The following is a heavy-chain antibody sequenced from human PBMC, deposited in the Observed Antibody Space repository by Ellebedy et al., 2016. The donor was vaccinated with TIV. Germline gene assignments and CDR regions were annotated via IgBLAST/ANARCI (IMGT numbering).Heavy chain of an antibody. CDR3: ARRYIPAAWAFDL. CDR2: ILHPGGT. D-gene: IGHD6-13*01. V-gene: IGHV4-59*08. Sequence: PSETLSLTCTVSGGSIHNYYWSWVRQTPGKGLEWIGYILHPGGTYYNPSLKSRITISVDTSENQISLNLRSVTADDTAVYYCARRYIPAAWAFDLWGQGTMVTVSS. J-gene: IGHJ3*01. CDR1: GGSIHNYY.